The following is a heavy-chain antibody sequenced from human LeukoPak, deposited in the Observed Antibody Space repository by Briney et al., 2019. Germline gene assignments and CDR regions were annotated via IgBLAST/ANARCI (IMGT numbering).Heavy chain of an antibody. J-gene: IGHJ5*02. D-gene: IGHD2-2*01. CDR2: ISTSSRYI. CDR3: ARADCSSSTCYLRRSWFDP. Sequence: PGGSLRLFCAASGFTLSNYDMNWVRQAPGKGLEWVSSISTSSRYIYYKDSVRGRFTISRDDAKNSLYLEMNSLRAEDTAVYYCARADCSSSTCYLRRSWFDPGGQGTLVTVSA. CDR1: GFTLSNYD. V-gene: IGHV3-21*01.